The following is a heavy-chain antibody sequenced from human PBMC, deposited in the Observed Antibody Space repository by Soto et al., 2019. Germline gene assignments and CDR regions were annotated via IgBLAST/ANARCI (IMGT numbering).Heavy chain of an antibody. CDR2: ISGSGGST. CDR3: ARALRFLEWLPPYGMDV. CDR1: GFTFSSYA. D-gene: IGHD3-3*01. V-gene: IGHV3-23*01. Sequence: LRLSCAASGFTFSSYAMSWVRQAPGKGLEWVSAISGSGGSTYYADSVKGRFTISRDNSKNTLYLQMNSLRAEDTAVYYCARALRFLEWLPPYGMDVWGQGTTVTVSS. J-gene: IGHJ6*01.